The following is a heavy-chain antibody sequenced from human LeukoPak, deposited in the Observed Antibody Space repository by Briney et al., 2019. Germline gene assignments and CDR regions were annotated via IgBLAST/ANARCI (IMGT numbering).Heavy chain of an antibody. CDR3: AKARGSGWHDPWYLDY. J-gene: IGHJ4*02. CDR2: IWFDGTNK. CDR1: GFTFSNYA. Sequence: GGSLRLSCAASGFTFSNYAMHWVRQAPGTGLEVVAVIWFDGTNKYYGDSVRGRFTISRDNPKNSLYLQMNSLRAEDTAVYYCAKARGSGWHDPWYLDYWGQGTLVTVSS. D-gene: IGHD6-19*01. V-gene: IGHV3-33*06.